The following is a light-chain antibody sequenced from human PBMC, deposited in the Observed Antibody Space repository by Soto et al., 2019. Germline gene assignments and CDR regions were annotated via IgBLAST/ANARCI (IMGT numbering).Light chain of an antibody. CDR3: QQLNSYPLT. V-gene: IGKV1-9*01. J-gene: IGKJ1*01. CDR1: QGISSY. Sequence: DIQLTQSPSFLSASVGDRVTITCRASQGISSYLAWYQQKPGKAPKLLIYAASTLQSGVPSRFSGSGSGTEFTLTISSXQPEDFATYYCQQLNSYPLTFGQGTKVDIK. CDR2: AAS.